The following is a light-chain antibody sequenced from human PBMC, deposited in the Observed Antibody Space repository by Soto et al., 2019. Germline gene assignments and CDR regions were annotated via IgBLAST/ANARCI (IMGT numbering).Light chain of an antibody. J-gene: IGKJ2*01. Sequence: EIVLTQSPATLSLSPGERATLFCSASQSVSGYLAWYQQKPGQAPRLVIHDVSRRAPDIPARFSGRGSGTDFTPTISSLEPEDFAVYYCHQRSDWPITFGQGTKLQ. CDR2: DVS. CDR3: HQRSDWPIT. V-gene: IGKV3-11*01. CDR1: QSVSGY.